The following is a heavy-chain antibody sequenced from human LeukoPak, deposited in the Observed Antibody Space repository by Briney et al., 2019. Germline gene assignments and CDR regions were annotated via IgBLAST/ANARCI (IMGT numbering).Heavy chain of an antibody. J-gene: IGHJ6*02. D-gene: IGHD4-17*01. CDR1: GFTFSSYA. CDR3: AKTGGDLNYYYYGMDV. Sequence: GGSLRLSCAASGFTFSSYAMSWVRQAPGKGLEWVSAISGSGGSTYYADSVKGRFTISRDNSKNTLYLQMNSLRAEDTAVYYCAKTGGDLNYYYYGMDVWGRGTTVTVSS. CDR2: ISGSGGST. V-gene: IGHV3-23*01.